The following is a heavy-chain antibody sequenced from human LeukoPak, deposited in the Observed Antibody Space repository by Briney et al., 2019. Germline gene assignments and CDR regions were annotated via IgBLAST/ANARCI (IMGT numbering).Heavy chain of an antibody. CDR2: IIPIFGTA. V-gene: IGHV1-69*05. J-gene: IGHJ4*02. D-gene: IGHD3-22*01. CDR3: AREDMYYYDSSGYYYFDY. Sequence: EASVKVSCKASGVTFSSYAISWVRQAPGQGLEWMGRIIPIFGTANYAQKFQGRVTITTDESTSTAYMELSSLRSEDTAVYYCAREDMYYYDSSGYYYFDYWGQGTLVTVSS. CDR1: GVTFSSYA.